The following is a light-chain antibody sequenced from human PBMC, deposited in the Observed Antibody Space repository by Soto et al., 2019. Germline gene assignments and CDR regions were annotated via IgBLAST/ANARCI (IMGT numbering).Light chain of an antibody. CDR2: KNT. Sequence: QSALTQPPSASGTPGQRVIISCSGSSSNIGSNYVYWYQQLSGAAPKVLIYKNTHRPSGVHDRFSGSKSGTSASLAISGLRSEDAADYYCAVWDDSLSGVVFGGGTKLTVL. J-gene: IGLJ2*01. CDR1: SSNIGSNY. V-gene: IGLV1-47*01. CDR3: AVWDDSLSGVV.